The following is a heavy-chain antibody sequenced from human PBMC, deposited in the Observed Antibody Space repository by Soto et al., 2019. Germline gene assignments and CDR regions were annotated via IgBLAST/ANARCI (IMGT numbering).Heavy chain of an antibody. CDR2: IAGGDNT. CDR1: GFTVTRNY. J-gene: IGHJ5*02. CDR3: AMTHYDFWSGYRFDP. Sequence: AGGSLRLSCAASGFTVTRNYMTWVRQAPGKGLEWVSFIAGGDNTFYADSVKGRFTISRDKSKNTLYLQMNSLRAEDTAVYYCAMTHYDFWSGYRFDPWGQGTLVTVSS. V-gene: IGHV3-53*01. D-gene: IGHD3-3*01.